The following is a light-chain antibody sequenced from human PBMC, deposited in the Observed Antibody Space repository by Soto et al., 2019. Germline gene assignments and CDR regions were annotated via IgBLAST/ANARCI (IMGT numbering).Light chain of an antibody. V-gene: IGKV1-5*01. CDR2: DAS. Sequence: DIQLTHYPSTLSASVGNHVTITSWASESISKWFAWYQQRPGKAPELLIYDASTLESGVPSRFSGSRSGTEFTLTISSLQPDDFATYYCQQYNSYPWTFGQGTKVDIK. J-gene: IGKJ1*01. CDR3: QQYNSYPWT. CDR1: ESISKW.